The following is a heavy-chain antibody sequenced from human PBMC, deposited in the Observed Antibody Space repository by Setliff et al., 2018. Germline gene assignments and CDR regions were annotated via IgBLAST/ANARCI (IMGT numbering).Heavy chain of an antibody. V-gene: IGHV3-11*04. CDR2: ISISGKSI. CDR1: GFTLSDYY. Sequence: GGSLRLSCAASGFTLSDYYMAWIRQAPGKGLAWVSHISISGKSIYSADSLKGRFTISRGNAKNSLYLQMNSLRAEDTAVYYRARDVFDFRTGQADPWGQGALVTVSS. CDR3: ARDVFDFRTGQADP. D-gene: IGHD3-3*01. J-gene: IGHJ5*02.